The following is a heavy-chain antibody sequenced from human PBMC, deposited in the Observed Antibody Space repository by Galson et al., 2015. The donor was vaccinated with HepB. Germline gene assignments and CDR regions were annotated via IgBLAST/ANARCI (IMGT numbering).Heavy chain of an antibody. CDR2: IWYDGSNK. J-gene: IGHJ3*02. D-gene: IGHD3-22*01. CDR1: GFTFSSYG. V-gene: IGHV3-33*01. Sequence: SLRLSCAASGFTFSSYGMHWVRQAPGKGLEWVAVIWYDGSNKYYADSVKGRFTISRDNAKNSLYLQMNSLRAEDTAVYYCARVAYYDSSGYSNDAFDIWGQGTMVTVSS. CDR3: ARVAYYDSSGYSNDAFDI.